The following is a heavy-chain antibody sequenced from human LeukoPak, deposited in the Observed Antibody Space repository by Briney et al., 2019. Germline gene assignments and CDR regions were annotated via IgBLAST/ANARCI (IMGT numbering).Heavy chain of an antibody. Sequence: SETLSLTCTVSGGSISSYYWSWIRQPPGKGLEWIGYIYYSGSTNYNPSLKSRVTISVDTSKNQFSLKLSSVTAAETAVYYCARGRPNWNYFDYWGQGTLVTVSS. CDR1: GGSISSYY. CDR2: IYYSGST. CDR3: ARGRPNWNYFDY. D-gene: IGHD1-1*01. V-gene: IGHV4-59*01. J-gene: IGHJ4*02.